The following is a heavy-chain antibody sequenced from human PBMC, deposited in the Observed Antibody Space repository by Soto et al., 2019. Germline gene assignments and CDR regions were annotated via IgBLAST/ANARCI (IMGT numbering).Heavy chain of an antibody. D-gene: IGHD4-17*01. J-gene: IGHJ4*02. CDR3: ARANGDFDY. Sequence: QVQLVQSGAEVKKPGASVKVSCKASGYTFTSYDINWVRQASGQGLEWMGWMNLNSGGRGYAQKFQGRVTMTRDTSKITAYMELSSLRSDDTAMYYCARANGDFDYWGQGTLVTVSS. CDR1: GYTFTSYD. CDR2: MNLNSGGR. V-gene: IGHV1-8*01.